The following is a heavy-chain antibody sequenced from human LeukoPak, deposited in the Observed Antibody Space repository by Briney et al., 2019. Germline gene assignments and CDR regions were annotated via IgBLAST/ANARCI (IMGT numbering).Heavy chain of an antibody. V-gene: IGHV1-2*02. D-gene: IGHD2-8*01. CDR2: INPNTAGT. CDR1: GYTFTGYY. J-gene: IGHJ5*02. CDR3: ARGHLGYCTNGVCEHWFDR. Sequence: ASVKVSFKASGYTFTGYYIYWLRRAPGQGLEWIGWINPNTAGTKYSQKFQGRVTMTMDMSINTAYMELSRLRSDDTAVYYCARGHLGYCTNGVCEHWFDRWGQGTLVTVSS.